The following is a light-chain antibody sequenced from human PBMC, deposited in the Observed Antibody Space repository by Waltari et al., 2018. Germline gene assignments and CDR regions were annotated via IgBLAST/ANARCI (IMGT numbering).Light chain of an antibody. CDR1: SSDVGSYNL. CDR2: AGS. V-gene: IGLV2-23*01. Sequence: QSALTQPASVSGSPGQSITIPCTGTSSDVGSYNLVSWYQQHPGKAPNLMIYAGSKRPSGVANRFSGSKSGNTASLTISGLQAEDEADYYCCSYAGSSTYVFGTGTKVTVL. J-gene: IGLJ1*01. CDR3: CSYAGSSTYV.